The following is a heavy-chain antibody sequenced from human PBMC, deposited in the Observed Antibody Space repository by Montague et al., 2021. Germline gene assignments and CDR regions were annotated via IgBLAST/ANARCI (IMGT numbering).Heavy chain of an antibody. CDR1: GGSISESY. D-gene: IGHD7-27*01. Sequence: SETLSLTCTVTGGSISESYWSWIRQSPGKGLEWTGYIYDSGTTNYNPSLKSRVTISADTSMNQFSLNLRSVTAADTAVYFCARRLGIRAPFDYWGQGTLVTISS. V-gene: IGHV4-59*08. CDR3: ARRLGIRAPFDY. J-gene: IGHJ4*02. CDR2: IYDSGTT.